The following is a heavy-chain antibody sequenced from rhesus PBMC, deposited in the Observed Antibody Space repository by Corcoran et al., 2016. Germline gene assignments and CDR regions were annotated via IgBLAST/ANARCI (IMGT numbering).Heavy chain of an antibody. Sequence: QVTLKESGPALVKPTQTLTLTCTFSGFSISTTGTGVGWLRQPPGKALEWLASIYWNDSKYYSTSLNSRLTSSKDNSKNQVVLTMTNMEPVDTATYYCARVRGGSSSYCPWGQGVLVTVSS. CDR3: ARVRGGSSSYCP. CDR2: IYWNDSK. D-gene: IGHD6-43*01. V-gene: IGHV2-95*01. J-gene: IGHJ4*01. CDR1: GFSISTTGTG.